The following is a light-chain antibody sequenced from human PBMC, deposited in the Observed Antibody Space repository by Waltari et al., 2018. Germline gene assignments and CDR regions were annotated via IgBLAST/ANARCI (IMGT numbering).Light chain of an antibody. V-gene: IGKV3-20*01. J-gene: IGKJ1*01. CDR2: AAS. CDR1: QSISRY. Sequence: SVRASQSISRYLAWYQQKPGQAPRLLIYAASSRATGIPDRFSGSGSGTDVSLTISRLEPEDFAVYYCQNHERLPAMFGQGTKVEIK. CDR3: QNHERLPAM.